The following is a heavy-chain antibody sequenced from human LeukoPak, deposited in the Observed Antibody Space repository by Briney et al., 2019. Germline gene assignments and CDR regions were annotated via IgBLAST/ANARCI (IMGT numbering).Heavy chain of an antibody. D-gene: IGHD3-22*01. J-gene: IGHJ4*02. Sequence: PSETLSLTCAVSGYSISSGYYWGWIRQPPGKGLEWIGSIYHSGSTYYNPSLKSRVTISVDTSKNQFSLKLSSVTAAGTAVYYCARLGDYYDSSGYYYFDYRGQGTLVTVSS. V-gene: IGHV4-38-2*01. CDR1: GYSISSGYY. CDR2: IYHSGST. CDR3: ARLGDYYDSSGYYYFDY.